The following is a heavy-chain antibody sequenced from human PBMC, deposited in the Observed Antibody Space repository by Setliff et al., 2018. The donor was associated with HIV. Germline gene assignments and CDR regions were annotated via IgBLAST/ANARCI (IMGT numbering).Heavy chain of an antibody. J-gene: IGHJ4*02. CDR2: INPSGGTT. Sequence: ASVKVSCKASGYTFTSYYMHWVRQAPGQGLEWMGIINPSGGTTVYAQKFQGRVTMTRDTSTSTVYMELSSLRSEDTAVYYCARDGGETYYSDTSGYYAYWGQGTLVTVSS. D-gene: IGHD3-22*01. V-gene: IGHV1-46*01. CDR1: GYTFTSYY. CDR3: ARDGGETYYSDTSGYYAY.